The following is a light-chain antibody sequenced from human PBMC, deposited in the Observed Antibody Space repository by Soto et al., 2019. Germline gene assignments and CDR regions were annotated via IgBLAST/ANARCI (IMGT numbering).Light chain of an antibody. Sequence: EIALTQSPGTLSLSPGERGTLSCRASQSVSSYLAWYQQKAGQAPRLLMYDVSIRATGIPDRFSGSGSGTDFTLTIGRLEPEDFAVYYCQQFADSYTFGQGTRLEIK. V-gene: IGKV3D-20*02. CDR1: QSVSSY. J-gene: IGKJ5*01. CDR2: DVS. CDR3: QQFADSYT.